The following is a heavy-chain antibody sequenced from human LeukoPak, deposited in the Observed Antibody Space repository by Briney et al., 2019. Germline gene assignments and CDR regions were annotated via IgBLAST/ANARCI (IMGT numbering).Heavy chain of an antibody. D-gene: IGHD3-3*01. Sequence: SETLSLTCTVSGGSISSYYWSWIRQPPGKGLEWIGYIYYSGSTNYNPSLKSRVTISVDTSKNQFSLELSSVTAADTAVYYCARGQTRITIFGVVQTHDAFDIWGQGTMVTVSS. V-gene: IGHV4-59*01. J-gene: IGHJ3*02. CDR3: ARGQTRITIFGVVQTHDAFDI. CDR1: GGSISSYY. CDR2: IYYSGST.